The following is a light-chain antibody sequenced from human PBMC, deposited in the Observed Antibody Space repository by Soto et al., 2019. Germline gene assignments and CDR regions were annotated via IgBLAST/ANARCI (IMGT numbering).Light chain of an antibody. CDR3: YSYAGRNIWV. CDR1: GSDIGAYNF. J-gene: IGLJ3*02. Sequence: QLVLAQPPSASGSPGQSVTISCTGSGSDIGAYNFVSWYQQHPGKAPKLMIFGVTERPSGVPDRFSGSKSGNTASLTVSGLQADDEAVYYCYSYAGRNIWVFGGGTKLT. CDR2: GVT. V-gene: IGLV2-8*01.